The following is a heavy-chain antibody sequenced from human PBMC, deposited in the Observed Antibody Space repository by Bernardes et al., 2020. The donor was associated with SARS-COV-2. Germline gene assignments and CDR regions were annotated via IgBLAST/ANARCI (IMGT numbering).Heavy chain of an antibody. D-gene: IGHD4-17*01. CDR3: ARESYGDYDY. CDR2: ISRFNTTI. J-gene: IGHJ4*02. CDR1: GFTFSSYS. V-gene: IGHV3-48*02. Sequence: GGCLRLSCAASGFTFSSYSMNWVRQAPGRGLEWVSYISRFNTTIYYADSVKGRFTISRDNAKNSLYLQMNSLRDEDTAVYYCARESYGDYDYWGQGTLVTVSS.